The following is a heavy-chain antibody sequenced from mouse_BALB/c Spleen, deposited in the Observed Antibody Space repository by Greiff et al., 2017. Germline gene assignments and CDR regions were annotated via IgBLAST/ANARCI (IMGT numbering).Heavy chain of an antibody. CDR3: TREGYRYETWFAY. CDR1: GYTFTSYY. D-gene: IGHD2-14*01. Sequence: VQLQQSGAELVKPGASVKLSCKASGYTFTSYYMYWVKQRPGQGLEWIGEINPSNGGTNFNEKFKSKATLTVDKSSSTAYMQLSSLTSEDSAVYYCTREGYRYETWFAYWGQGTLVTVSA. CDR2: INPSNGGT. V-gene: IGHV1S81*02. J-gene: IGHJ3*01.